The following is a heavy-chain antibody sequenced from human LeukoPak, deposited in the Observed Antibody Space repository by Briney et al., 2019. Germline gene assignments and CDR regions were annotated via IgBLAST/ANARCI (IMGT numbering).Heavy chain of an antibody. CDR1: GFTFTNYG. Sequence: GTSLRLSCEASGFTFTNYGMHWVRQAPGKGPECVAVVSFDGRKAYYAGFAEGRFTISRDDSNNMVYLQMNSLRTEDTAVYHCVKRGGGDHGLDVWGQGTTVVVS. D-gene: IGHD2-21*02. J-gene: IGHJ6*02. V-gene: IGHV3-30*18. CDR2: VSFDGRKA. CDR3: VKRGGGDHGLDV.